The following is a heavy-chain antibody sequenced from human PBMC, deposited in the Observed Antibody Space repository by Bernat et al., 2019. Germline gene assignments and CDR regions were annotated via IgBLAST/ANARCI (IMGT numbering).Heavy chain of an antibody. D-gene: IGHD4-17*01. CDR2: IKQGGGEK. J-gene: IGHJ4*02. Sequence: EVQLVESGGGLVQPGGSMRLSCAASGFTFNTYWMTWVRQAPGKGLEWVANIKQGGGEKYYVDSVKGRFTISRDDAQNSLYLQMNNLRPEDMAVYYCARGPDYGGRTDFFDYWGQGTLVIVSS. V-gene: IGHV3-7*03. CDR3: ARGPDYGGRTDFFDY. CDR1: GFTFNTYW.